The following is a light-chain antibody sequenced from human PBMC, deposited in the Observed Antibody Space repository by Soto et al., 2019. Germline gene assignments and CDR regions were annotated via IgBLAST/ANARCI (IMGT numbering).Light chain of an antibody. Sequence: QSALTQPASVSGSPGQSITISCTGTSSDVGGHNYVSWYQQHPGKAPKLMIYDVSNRPSGVSNRFSGSKSGNTASLTISGLQAEDEADYYCSSYISSSPYVFGTGTQLTVL. CDR2: DVS. CDR3: SSYISSSPYV. J-gene: IGLJ1*01. V-gene: IGLV2-14*01. CDR1: SSDVGGHNY.